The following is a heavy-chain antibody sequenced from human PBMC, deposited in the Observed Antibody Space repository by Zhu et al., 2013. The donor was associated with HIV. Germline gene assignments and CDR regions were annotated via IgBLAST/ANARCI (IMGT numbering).Heavy chain of an antibody. CDR2: INAGNGNT. Sequence: QVQLVQSGAEVKKPGASVKVSCKASGYTFTSYAMHWVRQAPGQRLEWMGWINAGNGNTKYSQKFQGRVTITRDTSASTAYMELSSLRSEDTAVYYCARDSGYSSSWAFDYWAREPWSPSPQ. J-gene: IGHJ4*02. D-gene: IGHD6-13*01. CDR3: ARDSGYSSSWAFDY. CDR1: GYTFTSYA. V-gene: IGHV1-3*01.